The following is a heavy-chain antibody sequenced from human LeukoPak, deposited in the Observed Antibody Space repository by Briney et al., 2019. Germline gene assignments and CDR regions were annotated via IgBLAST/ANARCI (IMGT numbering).Heavy chain of an antibody. CDR3: ARPRSGYSPKRNWFDP. Sequence: PSETLSLTCTVSGYSISSGYYWGWIRQPPGKGLEWIGRIYHSGSTYYNPSLKSRVTISVDTSKNQFSLKLSSVTAADTAVYYCARPRSGYSPKRNWFDPWGQGTLVTVSS. CDR1: GYSISSGYY. CDR2: IYHSGST. V-gene: IGHV4-38-2*02. J-gene: IGHJ5*02. D-gene: IGHD5-18*01.